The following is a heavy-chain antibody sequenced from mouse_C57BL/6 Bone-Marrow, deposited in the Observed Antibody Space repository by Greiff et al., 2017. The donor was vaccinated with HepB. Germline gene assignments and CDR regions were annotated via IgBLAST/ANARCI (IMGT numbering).Heavy chain of an antibody. CDR2: ISDGGSYT. CDR3: ARDRELGRGFDY. J-gene: IGHJ2*01. CDR1: GFTFSSYA. V-gene: IGHV5-4*01. D-gene: IGHD4-1*01. Sequence: EVQLVESGGGLVKPGGSLKLSCAASGFTFSSYAMSWVRQTPEKRLEWVATISDGGSYTYYPDNVKGRFTISRDNAKNNLYLQMSHLKSEDTAMYYCARDRELGRGFDYWGQGTTLTVSS.